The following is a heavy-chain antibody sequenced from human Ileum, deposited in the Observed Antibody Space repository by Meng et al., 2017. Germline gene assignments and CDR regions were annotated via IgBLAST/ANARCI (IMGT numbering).Heavy chain of an antibody. J-gene: IGHJ5*02. CDR2: SHKTGGS. V-gene: IGHV4-59*03. Sequence: QVQLQEAGPGLVKTAETLSLTCSVSGGSLTNYYLTWIRQSPGKGLEWLGNSHKTGGSNDNPSLSSRLTIWMDTSNNQFSLELTSLTAADTALYYCAIGWGWTADHWGQGILDTVSS. CDR3: AIGWGWTADH. D-gene: IGHD3-10*01. CDR1: GGSLTNYY.